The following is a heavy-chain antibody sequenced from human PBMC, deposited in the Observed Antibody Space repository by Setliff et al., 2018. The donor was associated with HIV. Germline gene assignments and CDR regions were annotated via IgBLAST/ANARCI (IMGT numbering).Heavy chain of an antibody. CDR2: MYTSGST. CDR3: ARNQGEFDL. CDR1: GGSISSGSYY. D-gene: IGHD2-2*01. V-gene: IGHV4-61*09. Sequence: SETLSLTCTVSGGSISSGSYYWNWIRQPAGKGLEWIGHMYTSGSTNYNPPLESRVTILVDTSKNQFSLKLSSVTAADTAMYYCARNQGEFDLWGRGTLVTVSS. J-gene: IGHJ2*01.